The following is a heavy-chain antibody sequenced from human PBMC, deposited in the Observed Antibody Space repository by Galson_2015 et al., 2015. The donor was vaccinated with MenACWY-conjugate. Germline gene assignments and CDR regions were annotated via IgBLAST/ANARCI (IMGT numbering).Heavy chain of an antibody. J-gene: IGHJ6*02. CDR1: GYSFTNYW. CDR2: LDPHNSNT. V-gene: IGHV5-51*01. CDR3: ARHPPGGRGMDV. Sequence: QSRAEVTKPGESLKISCTGSGYSFTNYWVAWVRQMPGRGLEWMGLLDPHNSNTRYSPSFQGQVTISADESISPAFLQWSSLKASDTAMYYCARHPPGGRGMDVWGRGTTVTVSS. D-gene: IGHD1-26*01.